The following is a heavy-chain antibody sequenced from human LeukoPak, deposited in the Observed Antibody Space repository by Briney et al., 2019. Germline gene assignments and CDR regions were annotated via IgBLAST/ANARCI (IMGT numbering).Heavy chain of an antibody. CDR2: ISAYNGNT. Sequence: ASVKVSCKASGYTFTSHGISWVRQAPGQGLEWMGYISAYNGNTNYAQKFQDRVTMTTDTSTSTAYMELRSLRSDDTAVYYCARDHNAERRARRLFDYWGQGTLVTVSS. J-gene: IGHJ4*02. D-gene: IGHD2-2*01. CDR1: GYTFTSHG. V-gene: IGHV1-18*01. CDR3: ARDHNAERRARRLFDY.